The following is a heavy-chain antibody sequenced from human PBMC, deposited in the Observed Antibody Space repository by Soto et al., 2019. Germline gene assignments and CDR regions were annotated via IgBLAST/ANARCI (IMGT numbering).Heavy chain of an antibody. D-gene: IGHD6-13*01. V-gene: IGHV1-3*01. CDR1: GYTFTSYA. J-gene: IGHJ6*02. CDR2: INAANGNT. Sequence: QVHLVQSGAEVKKPGASVKVSCKASGYTFTSYALHWVRQAPGQRLEWMGWINAANGNTKYSQKFQGRVTITRDTSASTAYMELSSLRSEDTAVYYCATCSWYDYFYYGMDVWGQVTTVTVSS. CDR3: ATCSWYDYFYYGMDV.